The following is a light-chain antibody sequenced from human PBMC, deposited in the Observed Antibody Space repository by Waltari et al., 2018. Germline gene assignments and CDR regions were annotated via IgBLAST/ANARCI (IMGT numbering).Light chain of an antibody. Sequence: QSVLTQPPPVSGAPAQRVPLSCTRSRSNIGTGIDSPWYHQLPGTAPKLLIYGNSTRPPGVPDRFAGSKSGTSASLAITGLQAEDEADYYCQSYDSSLSGSVFGGGTKLTVL. CDR1: RSNIGTGID. CDR2: GNS. J-gene: IGLJ2*01. V-gene: IGLV1-40*01. CDR3: QSYDSSLSGSV.